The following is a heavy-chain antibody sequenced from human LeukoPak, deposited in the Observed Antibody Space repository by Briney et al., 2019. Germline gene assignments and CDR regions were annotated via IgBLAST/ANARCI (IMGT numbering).Heavy chain of an antibody. CDR1: GFTFSSCG. D-gene: IGHD1-26*01. CDR3: AKGPSVGATDR. J-gene: IGHJ5*02. CDR2: ISYDGSNK. V-gene: IGHV3-30*18. Sequence: GGSLRLSCAASGFTFSSCGMHWVRQAPGKGLEGVAVISYDGSNKYYADSVKGRSTISRDKSKNTLYLQMNSLRAEDTAVYYCAKGPSVGATDRWGQGTLVTVSS.